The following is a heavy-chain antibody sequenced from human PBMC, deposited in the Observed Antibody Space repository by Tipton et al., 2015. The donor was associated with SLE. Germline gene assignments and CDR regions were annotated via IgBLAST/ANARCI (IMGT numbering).Heavy chain of an antibody. D-gene: IGHD5-12*01. CDR3: ARGGYSGYDPQYYFDS. V-gene: IGHV3-53*05. J-gene: IGHJ4*02. CDR2: IYSGGGT. Sequence: SLRLSCAASGFTVSRKYMTWVRQAPGKGLEWVSVIYSGGGTYYADSVKGRFTISRDYSRNTLYLQMNSLRAEDTAVYYCARGGYSGYDPQYYFDSWGQGTLVTVSS. CDR1: GFTVSRKY.